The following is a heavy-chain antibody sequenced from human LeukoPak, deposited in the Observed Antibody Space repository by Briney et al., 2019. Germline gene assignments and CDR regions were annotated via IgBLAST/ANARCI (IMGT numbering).Heavy chain of an antibody. V-gene: IGHV4-34*01. Sequence: PSETLSFTCAVYGGSFSGYYWSWIRQPPGKGLEWIGEINHSGSTNYNPSLKSRVTISVDTSKNQFSLKLSSVTAADTAVYYCARAKLRFLEWLLDYWGQGTLVTVSS. CDR1: GGSFSGYY. D-gene: IGHD3-3*01. CDR2: INHSGST. CDR3: ARAKLRFLEWLLDY. J-gene: IGHJ4*02.